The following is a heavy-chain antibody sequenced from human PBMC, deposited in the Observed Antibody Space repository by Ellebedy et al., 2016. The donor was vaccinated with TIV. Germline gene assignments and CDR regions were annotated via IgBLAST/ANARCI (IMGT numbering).Heavy chain of an antibody. CDR3: ARLDWSDVDLRHFYFDY. J-gene: IGHJ4*02. D-gene: IGHD1-1*01. V-gene: IGHV3-11*01. Sequence: GGSLRLSCATSGFPFSDYYMSWIRQAPGKGLEWGSFISSGGTIYSADSVKGRFTISRDNAKNSLYLHMNSLRAEDTAVYYCARLDWSDVDLRHFYFDYWGQGTQVTVSS. CDR2: ISSGGTI. CDR1: GFPFSDYY.